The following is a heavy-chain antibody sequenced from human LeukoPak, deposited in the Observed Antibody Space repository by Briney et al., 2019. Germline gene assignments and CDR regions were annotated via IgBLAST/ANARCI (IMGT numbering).Heavy chain of an antibody. Sequence: GESLKISCKGSGYSFTSYWIGWVRQMPGKGQEWMGIIYPGDSDTRYSPSFQGQVTISADKSISTAYLQWSSLKASDTAMYYCARTDSSGYYWYGMDVWGQGTTVTVSS. CDR1: GYSFTSYW. J-gene: IGHJ6*02. V-gene: IGHV5-51*01. CDR3: ARTDSSGYYWYGMDV. D-gene: IGHD3-22*01. CDR2: IYPGDSDT.